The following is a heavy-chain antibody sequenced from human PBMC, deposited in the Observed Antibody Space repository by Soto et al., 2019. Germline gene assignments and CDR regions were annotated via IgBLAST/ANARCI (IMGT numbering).Heavy chain of an antibody. CDR2: IYYIGIS. CDR3: ARTEWIQLWFDY. V-gene: IGHV4-31*03. CDR1: GASISSGGYY. D-gene: IGHD5-18*01. J-gene: IGHJ4*02. Sequence: QVQLLESGPGLVKPSQTLSLICNVSGASISSGGYYWSWIRQRPGGGLEWLGFIYYIGISHYNPSLKSRATISVDTSKNQFSLKLISVTAADTAVYYCARTEWIQLWFDYWGQGALVTVS.